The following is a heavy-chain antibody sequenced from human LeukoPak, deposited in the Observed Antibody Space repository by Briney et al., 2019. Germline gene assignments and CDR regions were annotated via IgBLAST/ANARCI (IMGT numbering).Heavy chain of an antibody. CDR3: ARLTYYDILTGFTIDY. Sequence: PSQPLSTTFNVSDGSISSSSYYSCCIPQPPPKAPESHGPIYYSGSTYYNPSLKSRVPISVDTSKNQFSLKLSSVTAADTAVYYCARLTYYDILTGFTIDYWGQGTLVTVSS. CDR1: DGSISSSSYY. CDR2: IYYSGST. V-gene: IGHV4-39*01. D-gene: IGHD3-9*01. J-gene: IGHJ4*02.